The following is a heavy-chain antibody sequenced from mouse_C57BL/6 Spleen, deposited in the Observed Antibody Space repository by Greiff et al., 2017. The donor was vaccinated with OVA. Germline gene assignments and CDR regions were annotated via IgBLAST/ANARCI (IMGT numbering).Heavy chain of an antibody. D-gene: IGHD1-2*01. J-gene: IGHJ2*01. CDR1: GYTFTDYY. Sequence: EVQLQQSGPELVKPGASVKISCKASGYTFTDYYMNWVKQSQGKSLEWIGDINPNNGGTSYNQKFKGKATLTVDKSSSTAYMELRSLTSEDSAVYYSVNSFGILNHDYWGQGTTLTVSS. V-gene: IGHV1-26*01. CDR2: INPNNGGT. CDR3: VNSFGILNHDY.